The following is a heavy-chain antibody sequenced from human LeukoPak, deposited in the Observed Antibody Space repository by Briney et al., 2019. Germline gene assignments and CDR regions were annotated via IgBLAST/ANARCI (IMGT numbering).Heavy chain of an antibody. Sequence: PGGSLRLSCAASGFTFSTYAMSWIRQAPGKGLEWVSTISNSGGSTYYADSVKGRFTISRDNSKNTLYPQMNSLRAEDTAVYYSAIKAKGDYWGQGTLVTVSS. CDR1: GFTFSTYA. J-gene: IGHJ4*02. D-gene: IGHD3-10*01. V-gene: IGHV3-23*01. CDR2: ISNSGGST. CDR3: AIKAKGDY.